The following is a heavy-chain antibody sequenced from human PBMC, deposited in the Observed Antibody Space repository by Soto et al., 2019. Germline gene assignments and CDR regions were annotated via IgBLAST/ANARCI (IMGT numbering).Heavy chain of an antibody. CDR1: GXSFEDYY. CDR2: ISSNSGAI. J-gene: IGHJ4*02. V-gene: IGHV3-9*01. D-gene: IGHD2-2*01. CDR3: VKGTFSSSKVIFDY. Sequence: SLRLSCVASGXSFEDYYMHWVRQVPGKGLEWVSSISSNSGAIKYADSVKGRFSLSLYNAKNSMYLEMNSLRVEDTAFYFCVKGTFSSSKVIFDYWGQGTLVTVSS.